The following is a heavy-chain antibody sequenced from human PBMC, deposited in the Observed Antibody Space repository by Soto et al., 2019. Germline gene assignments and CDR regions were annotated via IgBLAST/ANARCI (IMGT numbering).Heavy chain of an antibody. V-gene: IGHV1-8*01. CDR2: MNPNSGNT. Sequence: GASVKVSCKASGYTFTSYDINWVRQATGQGLEWKGWMNPNSGNTGYAQKLQGRVTMTRNTSISTAYMDLSSLRSEDTAVYYCARFFWTKTIFGVVIAVPFDYWGQGTLVTVSS. J-gene: IGHJ4*02. D-gene: IGHD3-3*01. CDR3: ARFFWTKTIFGVVIAVPFDY. CDR1: GYTFTSYD.